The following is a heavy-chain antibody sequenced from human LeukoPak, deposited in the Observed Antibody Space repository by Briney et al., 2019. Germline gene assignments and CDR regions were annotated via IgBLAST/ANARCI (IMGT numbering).Heavy chain of an antibody. CDR2: IYYSGST. D-gene: IGHD6-25*01. Sequence: PSQTLSLTCTVSGGSISSGDYYWSWIRQPPGKGLEWIGYIYYSGSTYYNPSLKRRVTISVDTSKNQFSLKLSSVTAADTAVYYCARDHEGYSSVHNQNWFDPWGQGTLVTASS. CDR1: GGSISSGDYY. CDR3: ARDHEGYSSVHNQNWFDP. J-gene: IGHJ5*02. V-gene: IGHV4-30-4*08.